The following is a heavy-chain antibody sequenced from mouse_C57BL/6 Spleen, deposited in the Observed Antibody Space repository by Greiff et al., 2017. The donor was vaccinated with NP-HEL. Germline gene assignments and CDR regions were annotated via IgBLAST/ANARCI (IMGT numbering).Heavy chain of an antibody. Sequence: EVKLVESGGGLVKPGGSLKLSCAASGFTFSDYGMHWVRQAPEQGLEWVAYISSGSSTIYYADTVKGRFTISRDNAKNTRFLQMTSLRSEDTAMYYCASGANIDYWGQGTTLTVSS. CDR1: GFTFSDYG. CDR2: ISSGSSTI. D-gene: IGHD3-1*01. J-gene: IGHJ2*01. CDR3: ASGANIDY. V-gene: IGHV5-17*01.